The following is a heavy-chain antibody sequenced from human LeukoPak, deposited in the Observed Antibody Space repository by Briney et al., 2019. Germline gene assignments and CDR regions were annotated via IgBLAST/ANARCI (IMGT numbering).Heavy chain of an antibody. Sequence: NPGGSLRLSCAASGFTFSSYSMNWVRQAPGKGLEWVSSMTSSSYIYYADSVKGRFTISRDNAKNSLYLQMNSLRAEDTAVYYCARDRDIVVVPAGIDYWGQGTLVTVSS. CDR1: GFTFSSYS. CDR2: MTSSSYI. J-gene: IGHJ4*02. D-gene: IGHD2-2*01. V-gene: IGHV3-21*01. CDR3: ARDRDIVVVPAGIDY.